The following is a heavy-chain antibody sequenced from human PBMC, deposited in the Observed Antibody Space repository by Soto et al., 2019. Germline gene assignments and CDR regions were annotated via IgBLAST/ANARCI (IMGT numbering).Heavy chain of an antibody. Sequence: TSETLSLTCTVSGGYISSSSYYWGWNRKPPGKGLEWIGNIYYGGTTYYNPSLKSRVTISVDTSKNQFSLKLSSVTAADTAVYYCARRQWELPYYFDYWGQGTLVTVSS. CDR3: ARRQWELPYYFDY. J-gene: IGHJ4*02. D-gene: IGHD1-26*01. CDR1: GGYISSSSYY. CDR2: IYYGGTT. V-gene: IGHV4-39*01.